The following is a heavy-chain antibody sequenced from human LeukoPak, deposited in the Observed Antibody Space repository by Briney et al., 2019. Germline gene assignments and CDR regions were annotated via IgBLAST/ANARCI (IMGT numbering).Heavy chain of an antibody. CDR3: ARASPPNSSGYSTYYYYGMDV. CDR2: IRYDGSNK. V-gene: IGHV3-30*02. D-gene: IGHD3-22*01. Sequence: GGSLRLSCAASGFTFSSYGMHWVRQAPGKGLEWVAFIRYDGSNKYYADSVKGRFTISRDNSKNTLYLQMNSLRAEDTAVYYCARASPPNSSGYSTYYYYGMDVWGQGTMVTVSS. CDR1: GFTFSSYG. J-gene: IGHJ6*02.